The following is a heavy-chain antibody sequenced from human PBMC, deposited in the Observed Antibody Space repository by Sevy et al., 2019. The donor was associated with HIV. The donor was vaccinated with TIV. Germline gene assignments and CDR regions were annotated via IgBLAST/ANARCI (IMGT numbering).Heavy chain of an antibody. CDR3: ARDFAIFGVVSGIDY. Sequence: GGSLRLSCPASGFTFRSYSMNWVRQAPGKGLEWLSSISDDSRYIYYSDSVKGRFTISRANAKSSLYLQMNSLRVEDTAIYYCARDFAIFGVVSGIDYWGQGNLVTVSS. J-gene: IGHJ4*02. V-gene: IGHV3-21*01. D-gene: IGHD3-3*01. CDR2: ISDDSRYI. CDR1: GFTFRSYS.